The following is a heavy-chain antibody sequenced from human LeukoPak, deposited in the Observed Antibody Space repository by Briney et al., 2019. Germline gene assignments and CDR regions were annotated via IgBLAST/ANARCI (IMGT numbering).Heavy chain of an antibody. CDR1: GFTFSSYG. V-gene: IGHV3-30*18. CDR3: AKAGVTYFTMDY. Sequence: GGFLRLSCAASGFTFSSYGMHWVRQAPGKGLEWVAVISYDGSNKNYADSVKGRFTISRDNSKNTLYLQMNSLRAEDTAVYYCAKAGVTYFTMDYWGQGTLVTVSS. D-gene: IGHD2/OR15-2a*01. J-gene: IGHJ4*02. CDR2: ISYDGSNK.